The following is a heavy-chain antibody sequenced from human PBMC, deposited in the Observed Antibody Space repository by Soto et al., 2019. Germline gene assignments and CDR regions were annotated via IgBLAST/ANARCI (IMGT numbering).Heavy chain of an antibody. CDR3: VRGTAIARQHFDC. V-gene: IGHV3-30*03. Sequence: QVQLVESGGGVVQPGRSLRLSCAASGFSFSSYGMHWVRQTPGKGLVWVAVTSADGTDKYYADSVKGRFTISRDNSKNTLYLQMNSLGVEDTAVYYCVRGTAIARQHFDCWGQGTLVTVSS. CDR1: GFSFSSYG. D-gene: IGHD6-6*01. CDR2: TSADGTDK. J-gene: IGHJ4*02.